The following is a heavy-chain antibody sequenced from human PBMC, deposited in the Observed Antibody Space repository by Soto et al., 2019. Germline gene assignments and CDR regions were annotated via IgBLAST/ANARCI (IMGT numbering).Heavy chain of an antibody. Sequence: ASVKVSCKASGYTFTGYYMHWVRQAPGQGLEWMGWINPNSGGTNYAQKFQGWVTMTRDTSISTAYMELSRLRSDDTAVYYCARDQVVRGVIFAFGIWGQGTMVTVSS. D-gene: IGHD3-10*01. CDR3: ARDQVVRGVIFAFGI. CDR2: INPNSGGT. V-gene: IGHV1-2*04. J-gene: IGHJ3*02. CDR1: GYTFTGYY.